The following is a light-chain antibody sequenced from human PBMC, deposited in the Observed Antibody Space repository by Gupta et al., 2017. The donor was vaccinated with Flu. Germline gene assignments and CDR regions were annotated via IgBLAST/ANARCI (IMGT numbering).Light chain of an antibody. CDR3: QQYDSTPFT. CDR1: QSVLYSSNNKNY. Sequence: DIVMTQSPDSLAVSLGERATINCKSSQSVLYSSNNKNYLAWYQQKPRQPPKLLVYWASTRESGVPDRFSGSGSETDFTLTISSLQAEDVAVYYCQQYDSTPFTFGHGTKVDIK. V-gene: IGKV4-1*01. J-gene: IGKJ3*01. CDR2: WAS.